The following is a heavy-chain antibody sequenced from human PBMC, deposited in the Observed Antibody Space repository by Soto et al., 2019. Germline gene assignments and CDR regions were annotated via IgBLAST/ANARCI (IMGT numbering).Heavy chain of an antibody. D-gene: IGHD3-16*01. CDR2: LSPEGTT. CDR3: ARPRTSGENYG. CDR1: PLTVSHNY. V-gene: IGHV3-53*01. J-gene: IGHJ6*01. Sequence: GGSLRLSCLASPLTVSHNYMACVRQAPEMGLEWVSILSPEGTTYYADSVKGRFTISRDSSTNTLFLQMDSLRAEDTAVYYCARPRTSGENYG.